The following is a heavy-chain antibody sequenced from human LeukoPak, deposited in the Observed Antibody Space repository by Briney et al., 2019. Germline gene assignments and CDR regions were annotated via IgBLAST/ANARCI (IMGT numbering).Heavy chain of an antibody. CDR1: GGSINNYY. V-gene: IGHV4-4*07. CDR2: IHSSGGT. J-gene: IGHJ6*03. D-gene: IGHD3-3*01. Sequence: SETLSLTCTVSGGSINNYYWSWIRQPAGKGLEWIGRIHSSGGTSYNPSLRSRVTMLVDTSKNHFSLKLSSVTAADTAVYFCARDLSLRFLEWSYYMDVWAKGNTVTVSS. CDR3: ARDLSLRFLEWSYYMDV.